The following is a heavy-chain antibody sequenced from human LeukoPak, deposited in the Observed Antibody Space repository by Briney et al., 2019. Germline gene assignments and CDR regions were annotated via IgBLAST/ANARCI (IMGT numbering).Heavy chain of an antibody. J-gene: IGHJ4*02. CDR3: ARGSPYQK. CDR2: IYYSGNT. V-gene: IGHV4-39*01. CDR1: GDSISSSSYY. Sequence: KPSETLSLTCTVSGDSISSSSYYWGWIRQPPGKGLEWIGSIYYSGNTYYNPSLKSRVTISVDTSKNQFSLKLNSVTAADTAVYYCARGSPYQKWGQGTLVTVSS. D-gene: IGHD2-15*01.